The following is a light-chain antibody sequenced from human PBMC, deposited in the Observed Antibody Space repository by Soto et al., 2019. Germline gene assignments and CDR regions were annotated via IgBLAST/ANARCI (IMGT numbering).Light chain of an antibody. Sequence: DIVLTQPPGTLSLSPGERAALSCRASQSVSSKYFAWYQQKPGQAPRLLIYGASNRATGIPDRFSGSGSGTDFTLTIIRLEPEDFAVYYCQQHDTSPLTFGGGTKVEIK. CDR1: QSVSSKY. CDR2: GAS. CDR3: QQHDTSPLT. J-gene: IGKJ4*01. V-gene: IGKV3-20*01.